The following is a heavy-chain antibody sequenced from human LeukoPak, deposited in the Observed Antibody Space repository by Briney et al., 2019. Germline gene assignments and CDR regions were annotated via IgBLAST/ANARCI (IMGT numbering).Heavy chain of an antibody. J-gene: IGHJ4*02. CDR2: ISYDGSNK. Sequence: PGGSLRLSCAASGFTFSSSAMSWVRQAPGKGLEWVAVISYDGSNKYYADSVKGRFTISRDNSKNTLYLQMNSLRAEDTAVYYCARDFMRWFGELLYDYFDYWGQGTLVTVSS. D-gene: IGHD3-10*01. V-gene: IGHV3-30-3*01. CDR3: ARDFMRWFGELLYDYFDY. CDR1: GFTFSSSA.